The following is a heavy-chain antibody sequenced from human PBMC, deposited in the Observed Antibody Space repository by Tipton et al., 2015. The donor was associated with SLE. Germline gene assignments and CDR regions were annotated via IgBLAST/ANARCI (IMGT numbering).Heavy chain of an antibody. J-gene: IGHJ4*02. Sequence: TLSLTCTVSGGSVSSGSYYWSWIRQPPGKGLEWIGYIYYSGSTNYNPSLKSRVTISVDTSKNQFSLKLSSVTAADTAVYYCARSYSSGYPFDYWGQGTLVTVSS. CDR2: IYYSGST. V-gene: IGHV4-61*01. D-gene: IGHD3-22*01. CDR1: GGSVSSGSYY. CDR3: ARSYSSGYPFDY.